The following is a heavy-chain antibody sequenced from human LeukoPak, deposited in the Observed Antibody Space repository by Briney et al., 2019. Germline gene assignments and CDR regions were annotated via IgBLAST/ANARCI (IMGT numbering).Heavy chain of an antibody. V-gene: IGHV4-39*01. J-gene: IGHJ3*02. CDR3: ARHGSSGDSETFDI. Sequence: SETLSLTCTVSGGSISRISYYWGWIRQPPGKGLEWIASIYYSGSIYYNPSLQSRVTISLDTSKNQFSLKLSSVTAADTAVYYCARHGSSGDSETFDIWGQGTMVTVSS. D-gene: IGHD2-15*01. CDR1: GGSISRISYY. CDR2: IYYSGSI.